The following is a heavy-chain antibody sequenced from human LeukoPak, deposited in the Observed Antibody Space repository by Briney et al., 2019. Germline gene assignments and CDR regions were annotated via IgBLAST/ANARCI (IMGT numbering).Heavy chain of an antibody. CDR3: TRQEGYYGSGSYYNEDY. Sequence: QPGGSLRLSCAASGFTFSGSAMHWVRQASGKGLEWVGRIRSKANSYATAYAASVKGRFTISRDDSKNTAYLQMNSLKTEDTAVYYCTRQEGYYGSGSYYNEDYWGQGTLVTVSS. CDR1: GFTFSGSA. D-gene: IGHD3-10*01. J-gene: IGHJ4*02. CDR2: IRSKANSYAT. V-gene: IGHV3-73*01.